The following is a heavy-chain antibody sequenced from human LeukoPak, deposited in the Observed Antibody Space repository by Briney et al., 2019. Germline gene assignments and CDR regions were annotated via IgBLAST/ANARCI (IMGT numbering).Heavy chain of an antibody. V-gene: IGHV3-21*01. CDR1: GFTFTSYG. Sequence: PGGSLRLSCAASGFTFTSYGMSWVRQAPGKGLNWVSSISGSGGSTYYADSVKGRFTISRDNAKKSVHLQMNSLRAEDTAVYYCARGASVVAGSDNAFDIWGQGTMVTVSS. CDR2: ISGSGGST. CDR3: ARGASVVAGSDNAFDI. D-gene: IGHD6-19*01. J-gene: IGHJ3*02.